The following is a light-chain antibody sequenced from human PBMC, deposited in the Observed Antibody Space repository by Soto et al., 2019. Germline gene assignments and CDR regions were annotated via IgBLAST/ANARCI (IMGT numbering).Light chain of an antibody. CDR1: QSVSSK. CDR3: QHYNDGPPTWT. Sequence: EIVMTQSPATLSVSPGERATLSCRASQSVSSKLAWYQQKPGQAPRVLIYGASTRATGIPARFSGSGSGTDFTLTISSLQSEDFAVYYCQHYNDGPPTWTFGQGTRVEIK. CDR2: GAS. V-gene: IGKV3-15*01. J-gene: IGKJ1*01.